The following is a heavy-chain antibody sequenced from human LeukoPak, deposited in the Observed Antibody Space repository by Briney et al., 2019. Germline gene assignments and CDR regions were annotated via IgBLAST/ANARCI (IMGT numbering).Heavy chain of an antibody. J-gene: IGHJ4*02. V-gene: IGHV3-23*01. D-gene: IGHD3-22*01. CDR2: ISGSGGST. CDR3: AKHLGSSGYFFDY. Sequence: PGGSLRLSCAASGFTFSSYAMSWVRQAPGKGLEWVSAISGSGGSTYYADSVKGRFTISTDNSKNTLYLQLNSLRDEDTAIYYCAKHLGSSGYFFDYWGQGTLVTVSS. CDR1: GFTFSSYA.